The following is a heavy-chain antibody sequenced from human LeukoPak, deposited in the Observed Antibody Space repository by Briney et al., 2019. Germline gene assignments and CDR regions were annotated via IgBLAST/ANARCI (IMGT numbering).Heavy chain of an antibody. CDR3: ARCTRRLLRSYFDY. CDR2: IFYSGST. J-gene: IGHJ4*02. CDR1: GGSISSSSYW. D-gene: IGHD3-22*01. Sequence: PSETLSLTCTVSGGSISSSSYWWGWIRQPPGKGLEWIGSIFYSGSTYYNPSLKSRVTISVDTSKNQFSLKLSSVTAADTAVYYCARCTRRLLRSYFDYWGQGTLVTVSS. V-gene: IGHV4-39*01.